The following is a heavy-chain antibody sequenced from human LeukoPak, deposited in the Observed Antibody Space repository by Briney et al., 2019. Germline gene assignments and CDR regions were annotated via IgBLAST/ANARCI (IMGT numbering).Heavy chain of an antibody. CDR3: AKGHGSSWSFFDY. V-gene: IGHV3-23*01. D-gene: IGHD6-13*01. CDR2: FSGSGRSR. J-gene: IGHJ4*02. CDR1: GFSFSSYG. Sequence: PGGTLRLSCAASGFSFSSYGMSWVRQAPGKGLEWVSAFSGSGRSRYYADSVKGRFTISRDNSKNTLYLQLNSLRAEDTAVYYRAKGHGSSWSFFDYWGQGTLVTVSS.